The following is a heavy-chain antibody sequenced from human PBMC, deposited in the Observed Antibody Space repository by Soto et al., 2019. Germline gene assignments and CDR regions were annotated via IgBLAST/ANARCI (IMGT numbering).Heavy chain of an antibody. V-gene: IGHV1-18*01. J-gene: IGHJ4*02. CDR1: GYTFTDYG. CDR2: ITAFNGNT. D-gene: IGHD3-3*01. Sequence: QVHLVQSGAEVEKPGASVKDSCKASGYTFTDYGISWVRQAPGQGLQWMGWITAFNGNTKYAQQFQGRVTMTTDTSTSTAYMELRSLESDDTAVYYCARISQSDFWSGYYYFFDYWGQGTLVTVSS. CDR3: ARISQSDFWSGYYYFFDY.